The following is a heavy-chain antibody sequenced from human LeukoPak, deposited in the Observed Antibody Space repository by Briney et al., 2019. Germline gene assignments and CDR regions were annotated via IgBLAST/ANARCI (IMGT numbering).Heavy chain of an antibody. J-gene: IGHJ6*02. CDR3: ARSSRYYYGSGSYYYYGMDV. Sequence: SETLSLTCTVSGGSISSYYWSWIRQPPGKGLEWIGYIYYSGSTNYNPSLKSRVTISVDTSKNQFSLKLSSVTAADTAVYYCARSSRYYYGSGSYYYYGMDVWGQGTTVTVSS. D-gene: IGHD3-10*01. CDR2: IYYSGST. V-gene: IGHV4-59*01. CDR1: GGSISSYY.